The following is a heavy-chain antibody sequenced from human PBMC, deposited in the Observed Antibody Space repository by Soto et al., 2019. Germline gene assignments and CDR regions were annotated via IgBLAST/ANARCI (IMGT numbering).Heavy chain of an antibody. Sequence: EVQLVESGGGLVQPGGSLRLSCAASGFAVRYNYMTWVRQAPGKGLDWVSTIYSGGSTYYADSVEGRFTISRDNSKTTVFLQMNSLRAEDTAVYYCAMSPPAVAGMDYWGQGTLVTVSS. CDR2: IYSGGST. D-gene: IGHD6-19*01. V-gene: IGHV3-66*01. J-gene: IGHJ4*02. CDR3: AMSPPAVAGMDY. CDR1: GFAVRYNY.